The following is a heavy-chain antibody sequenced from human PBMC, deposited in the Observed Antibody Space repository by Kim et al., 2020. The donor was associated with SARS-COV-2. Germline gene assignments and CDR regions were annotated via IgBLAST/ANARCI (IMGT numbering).Heavy chain of an antibody. Sequence: GRFTISRDNSKNTLYLQMNSLRAEDTAVYYCAKGGAGWYYYDSSGYYLYYWGQGTLVTVSS. D-gene: IGHD3-22*01. CDR3: AKGGAGWYYYDSSGYYLYY. J-gene: IGHJ4*02. V-gene: IGHV3-23*01.